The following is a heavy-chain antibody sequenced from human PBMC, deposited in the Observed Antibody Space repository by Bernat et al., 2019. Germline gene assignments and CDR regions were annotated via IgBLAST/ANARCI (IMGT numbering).Heavy chain of an antibody. D-gene: IGHD3-3*01. CDR3: ARVIGGVLEWLRSYGMDV. V-gene: IGHV1-18*01. CDR1: GYTFTSYG. J-gene: IGHJ6*02. Sequence: QVQLVQSGAEVKKPGASVKVSCKASGYTFTSYGISWVRQAPGQGLEWMGWISAYNGNTNYAQKLQGRVTMTTDTSTGTAYMGLRSLRSDDTAGYYCARVIGGVLEWLRSYGMDVWGQGTTVTVSS. CDR2: ISAYNGNT.